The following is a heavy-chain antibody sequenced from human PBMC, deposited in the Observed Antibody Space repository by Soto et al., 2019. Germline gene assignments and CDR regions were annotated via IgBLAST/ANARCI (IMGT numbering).Heavy chain of an antibody. D-gene: IGHD3-10*01. Sequence: QVQLVQSGAEVKKPGASVKVSCKASGYSFTMYYMHWVRQAPGQGLEWMGIINPSDGYTTYAQKFQGSVTRTRDTSTSTVYMEVSRLRAGATAVYSWARGGRSNAWYGPALDYWGEGALVCVSS. V-gene: IGHV1-46*01. J-gene: IGHJ4*02. CDR2: INPSDGYT. CDR3: ARGGRSNAWYGPALDY. CDR1: GYSFTMYY.